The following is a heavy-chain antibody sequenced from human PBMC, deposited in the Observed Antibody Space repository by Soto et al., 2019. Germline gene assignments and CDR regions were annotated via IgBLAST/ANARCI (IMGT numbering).Heavy chain of an antibody. CDR2: IYHSGST. D-gene: IGHD2-21*02. CDR3: ARGGWRLIDY. J-gene: IGHJ4*02. V-gene: IGHV4-4*02. Sequence: PSETLSLTCTVSGGSISSSNWWSWVRQPPGKGLEWIGEIYHSGSTNYNPSLKSRVTISVDTSKNQFSLKLSSVTAADTAVYYCARGGWRLIDYWGQGTLVIVSS. CDR1: GGSISSSNW.